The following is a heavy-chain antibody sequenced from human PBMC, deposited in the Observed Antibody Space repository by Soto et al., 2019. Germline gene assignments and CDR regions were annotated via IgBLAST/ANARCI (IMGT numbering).Heavy chain of an antibody. D-gene: IGHD3-22*01. CDR2: IYYSGST. J-gene: IGHJ3*02. V-gene: IGHV4-59*01. CDR1: GGSISSYY. CDR3: ARRGSGYYFHDAFDI. Sequence: SETLSLTCTVSGGSISSYYWRWIRHPPGKGLEWIGYIYYSGSTNYNPSLKSRVTISVDTSKNQFSLKLSSVTAADAAVYYCARRGSGYYFHDAFDIWGQGTMVT.